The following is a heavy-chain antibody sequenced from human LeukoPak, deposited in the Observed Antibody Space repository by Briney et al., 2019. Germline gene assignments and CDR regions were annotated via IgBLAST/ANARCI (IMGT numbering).Heavy chain of an antibody. CDR3: AKRGVVVRVILVGFHKEAYYFDS. CDR2: ISGSGGST. CDR1: GITLSNYG. J-gene: IGHJ4*02. V-gene: IGHV3-23*01. D-gene: IGHD3-10*01. Sequence: GGSLRLSCGVSGITLSNYGMSWVRQAPGKGLEWVAGISGSGGSTYYTDSVKGRFTIYRDNPKNTRNVQTKSLRAEDTAVYFCAKRGVVVRVILVGFHKEAYYFDSWGQGALVTVSS.